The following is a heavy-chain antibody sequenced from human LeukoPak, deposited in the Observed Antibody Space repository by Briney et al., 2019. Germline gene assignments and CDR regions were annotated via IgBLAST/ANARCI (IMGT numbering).Heavy chain of an antibody. J-gene: IGHJ5*02. Sequence: PSETLSLTCAVYGGSFSGYYWSWIRQPPGKGLEWIGEINHSGSTNYNPSLKSRVTISVDTSKNQFSLKLSSVTAADTAVYYCASSEWCGSTSCYYGWFDPWGQGTLVTVSS. CDR1: GGSFSGYY. CDR3: ASSEWCGSTSCYYGWFDP. CDR2: INHSGST. V-gene: IGHV4-34*01. D-gene: IGHD2-2*01.